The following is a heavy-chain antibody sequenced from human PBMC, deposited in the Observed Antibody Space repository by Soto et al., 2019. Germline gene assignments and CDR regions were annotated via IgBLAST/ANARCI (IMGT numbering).Heavy chain of an antibody. D-gene: IGHD3-3*01. CDR1: GDRVSSNSAA. V-gene: IGHV6-1*01. CDR2: TYYRSKWYN. Sequence: SQTLSLTCAISGDRVSSNSAAWNWIRQSPSRGLEWLGRTYYRSKWYNDYAVSVKSRITINPDTSKNQFSLQLNSVTPEDTAVYYCARTHITIFGVVKYYFDYWGQGTLVTVSS. CDR3: ARTHITIFGVVKYYFDY. J-gene: IGHJ4*02.